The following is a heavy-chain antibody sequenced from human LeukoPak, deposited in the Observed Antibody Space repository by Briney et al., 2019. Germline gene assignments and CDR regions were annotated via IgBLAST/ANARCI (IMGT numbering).Heavy chain of an antibody. J-gene: IGHJ4*02. D-gene: IGHD6-13*01. V-gene: IGHV1-69*13. CDR1: GGTFSSYA. CDR2: IIPIFGTA. Sequence: ASVKVSCKASGGTFSSYAISWVRQAPGQGLEWMGGIIPIFGTANYAQKFQGRATITADESTSTAYMELSSLRSEDTAVYYCARDRRPGSWYASFDYWGQGTLVTVSS. CDR3: ARDRRPGSWYASFDY.